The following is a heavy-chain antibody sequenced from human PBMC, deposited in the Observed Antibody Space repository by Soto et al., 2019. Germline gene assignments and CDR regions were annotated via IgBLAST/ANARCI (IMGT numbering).Heavy chain of an antibody. J-gene: IGHJ6*02. Sequence: SVKVSCKASGGTFSSYAISWVRQAPGQGLEWMGGIIPIFGTANYAQKFQGRVTITADKSTSTAYMELSSLRSEDTAVYYCARDGIAVVPAAPYGIDVWGQGTTVTVSS. D-gene: IGHD2-2*01. CDR2: IIPIFGTA. CDR3: ARDGIAVVPAAPYGIDV. V-gene: IGHV1-69*06. CDR1: GGTFSSYA.